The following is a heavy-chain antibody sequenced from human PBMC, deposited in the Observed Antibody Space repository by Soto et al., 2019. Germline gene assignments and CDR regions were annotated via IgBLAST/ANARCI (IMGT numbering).Heavy chain of an antibody. CDR2: INPNSGGT. CDR1: GYTLTGYY. D-gene: IGHD3-22*01. J-gene: IGHJ6*02. V-gene: IGHV1-2*04. Sequence: GASVKVSCKASGYTLTGYYMHWVRQAPGQGLEWMGWINPNSGGTNYAQKFQGWVTMTRDTSISTAYMELSRLRSDDTAVYYCARDKGSITMIVPHHQDRLAVWAQGTTVPVSS. CDR3: ARDKGSITMIVPHHQDRLAV.